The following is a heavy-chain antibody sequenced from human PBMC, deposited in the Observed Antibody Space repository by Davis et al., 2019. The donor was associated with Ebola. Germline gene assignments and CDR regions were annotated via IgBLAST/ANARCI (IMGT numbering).Heavy chain of an antibody. J-gene: IGHJ4*02. CDR3: VRFFFDL. V-gene: IGHV3-7*03. CDR2: INQDGSEP. CDR1: GFTFSSYG. Sequence: PGGSLRLSCAASGFTFSSYGMHWVRQAPGKGLEWVANINQDGSEPKYVDSVKGRFTISRDNAKNSLYLQMNSLRAEDTAIYYCVRFFFDLWGQGALVTVSS.